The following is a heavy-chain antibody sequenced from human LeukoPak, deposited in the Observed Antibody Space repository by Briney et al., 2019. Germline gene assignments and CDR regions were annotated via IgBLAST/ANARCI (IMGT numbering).Heavy chain of an antibody. Sequence: GGSLRLSCAASGLSFSNYAMSWVRQAPGKGLEWVSAISGGGDYIFYSDSVKGRFTTSRDNSKNTVFLQMNSLRAEATAIYYCAKEAAAVGVGYFTHCGQGTLVTVSS. J-gene: IGHJ4*02. CDR3: AKEAAAVGVGYFTH. D-gene: IGHD6-25*01. V-gene: IGHV3-23*01. CDR1: GLSFSNYA. CDR2: ISGGGDYI.